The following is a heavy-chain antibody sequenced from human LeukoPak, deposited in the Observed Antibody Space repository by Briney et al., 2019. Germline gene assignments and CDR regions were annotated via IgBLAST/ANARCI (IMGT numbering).Heavy chain of an antibody. D-gene: IGHD5-18*01. Sequence: PSETLSLTCAVYGGSFSGYYWSWIRQPPGKGLEWIGEINHSGSTNYNPSLKSRVTISVDTPKNQFSLKLSSVTAADTAVYYCARVRSWIQLWLPKYYFDYWGQGTLVTVSS. CDR1: GGSFSGYY. CDR3: ARVRSWIQLWLPKYYFDY. CDR2: INHSGST. V-gene: IGHV4-34*01. J-gene: IGHJ4*02.